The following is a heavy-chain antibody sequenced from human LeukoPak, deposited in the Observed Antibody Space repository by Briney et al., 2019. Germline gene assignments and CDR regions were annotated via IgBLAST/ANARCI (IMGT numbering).Heavy chain of an antibody. V-gene: IGHV1-24*01. Sequence: ASVKVSCKVSGYTLTELSMHWVRQAPGKGLEWMGGFDPEDGETIYAQKFQGRVTMTEDTSASTVYMELSSLRSEDTAVYYCASVYKHGMDVWGQGTTVTVSS. CDR2: FDPEDGET. CDR3: ASVYKHGMDV. CDR1: GYTLTELS. J-gene: IGHJ6*02. D-gene: IGHD5-24*01.